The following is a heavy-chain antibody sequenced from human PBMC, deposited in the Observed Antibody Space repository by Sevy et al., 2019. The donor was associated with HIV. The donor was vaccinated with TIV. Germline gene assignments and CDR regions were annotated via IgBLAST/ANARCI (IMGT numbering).Heavy chain of an antibody. CDR3: AREESLTGTTGFDY. Sequence: QSQTLSLTCAISGGSVSSNSAAWNWIRQSPSRGLEWLGRTYYRSKWYNDYAVSVKSRITINPDTSKNQFSLQLNSVTPEDTAVYYCAREESLTGTTGFDYWGQGTLVTVSS. J-gene: IGHJ4*02. CDR2: TYYRSKWYN. CDR1: GGSVSSNSAA. D-gene: IGHD1-7*01. V-gene: IGHV6-1*01.